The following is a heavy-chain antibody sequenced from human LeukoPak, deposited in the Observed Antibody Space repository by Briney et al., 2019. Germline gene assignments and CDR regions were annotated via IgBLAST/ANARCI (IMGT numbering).Heavy chain of an antibody. V-gene: IGHV4-30-2*01. CDR1: GGSISSGGYS. CDR3: ARASSGYDYLDY. D-gene: IGHD5-12*01. CDR2: IYHSGST. J-gene: IGHJ4*02. Sequence: SETLSLTCAVSGGSISSGGYSWSWIRQPPGKGLEWIGYIYHSGSTYYNPSLKSRVTISVDRSKNKFSLKLSSVTAADTAVYYCARASSGYDYLDYWGQGTLVTVSS.